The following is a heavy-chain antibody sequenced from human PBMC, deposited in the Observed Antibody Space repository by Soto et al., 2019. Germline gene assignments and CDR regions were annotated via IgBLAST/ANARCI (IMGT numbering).Heavy chain of an antibody. J-gene: IGHJ3*02. CDR3: ARGLAVVAATVAFDI. CDR1: GGTFSSYA. V-gene: IGHV1-69*13. D-gene: IGHD2-15*01. Sequence: SVKVSCKASGGTFSSYAISWVRQAPGQGLEWMGGIIPIFGTANYAQKFQGRVTITADESASTAYMELSSLRSEDTAVYYCARGLAVVAATVAFDIWGQGTMVTVSS. CDR2: IIPIFGTA.